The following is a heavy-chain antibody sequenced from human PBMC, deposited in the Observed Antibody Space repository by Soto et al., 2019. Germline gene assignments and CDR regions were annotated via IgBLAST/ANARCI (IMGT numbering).Heavy chain of an antibody. CDR2: ISAYNGNT. V-gene: IGHV1-18*01. J-gene: IGHJ3*02. Sequence: ASVKVSCKASGYTFTSYGISWVRQAPGQGLEWMGWISAYNGNTNYAQKLQGRVTMTTDTSTSTAYMELRSLRSDDTAVYYCARGGPKDFWSVPNQIDAFDIWGQGTMVTVSS. CDR1: GYTFTSYG. CDR3: ARGGPKDFWSVPNQIDAFDI. D-gene: IGHD3-3*01.